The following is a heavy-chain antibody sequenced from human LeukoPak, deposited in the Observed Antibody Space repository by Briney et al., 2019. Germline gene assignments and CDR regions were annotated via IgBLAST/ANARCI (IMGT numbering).Heavy chain of an antibody. CDR1: GGSISSSSYY. D-gene: IGHD3-10*01. J-gene: IGHJ6*03. CDR3: GRGDLGYYYGSGSYYYYYMDV. Sequence: SETLSLTCTVSGGSISSSSYYWGWIRQPPGKGLEWIGYIYYSGSTSYNPSLKSRVTISVDTSKNQFSLKLRSVTAADTAVYYCGRGDLGYYYGSGSYYYYYMDVWGKGTTVTISS. V-gene: IGHV4-61*05. CDR2: IYYSGST.